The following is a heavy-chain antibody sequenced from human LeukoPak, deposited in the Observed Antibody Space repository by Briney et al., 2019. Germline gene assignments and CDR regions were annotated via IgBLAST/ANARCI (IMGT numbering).Heavy chain of an antibody. J-gene: IGHJ5*02. D-gene: IGHD3-10*01. CDR2: IWYDGSNK. Sequence: GRSLRLSCAASGFTFSSYGMHWVRQAPGKGLEWVAVIWYDGSNKYYADSVKGRFTISRDNSKNTLYLQMNSLRAGDTAVYYCARDPILWFGELGGWSDPWGQGTLVTVSS. CDR1: GFTFSSYG. V-gene: IGHV3-33*01. CDR3: ARDPILWFGELGGWSDP.